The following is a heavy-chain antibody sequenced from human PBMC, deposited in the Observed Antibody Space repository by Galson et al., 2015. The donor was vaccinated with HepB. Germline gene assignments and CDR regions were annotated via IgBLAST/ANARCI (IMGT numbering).Heavy chain of an antibody. J-gene: IGHJ6*02. Sequence: SVKVSCKASGYNFTSYYVHWVRQAPGQGLEWMGIINPNGGGTRYAQKFQGRVTLTRDSSRSTAYMELSSLSSGDTAVYYCARSFGGPTVPLKYGLDVWGQGTTVTVFS. CDR1: GYNFTSYY. V-gene: IGHV1-46*01. CDR2: INPNGGGT. D-gene: IGHD3-16*01. CDR3: ARSFGGPTVPLKYGLDV.